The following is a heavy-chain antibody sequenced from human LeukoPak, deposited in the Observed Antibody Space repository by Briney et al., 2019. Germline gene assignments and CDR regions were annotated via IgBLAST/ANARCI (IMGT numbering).Heavy chain of an antibody. CDR2: IKGDGSEI. CDR1: AFTFSEYW. CDR3: TRDRNARATKEDRYDY. V-gene: IGHV3-7*01. D-gene: IGHD5-12*01. J-gene: IGHJ4*02. Sequence: PGGSLRLSCAASAFTFSEYWMTWVRQAPVKGLEWVATIKGDGSEIYYVDSVKGRFAISRDNAKNSLYLQMNSLRPEDTAVYYCTRDRNARATKEDRYDYWGQGTLVTVSS.